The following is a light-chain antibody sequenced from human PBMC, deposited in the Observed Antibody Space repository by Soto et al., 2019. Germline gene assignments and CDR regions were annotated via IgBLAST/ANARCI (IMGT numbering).Light chain of an antibody. CDR3: SSYTTSSILV. V-gene: IGLV2-14*01. Sequence: QSALTQPASVSGSPGQSITISCTGTSSDVGAYRYVSWYQQHPAKAPKLIIYEVSDRPSGVSNRFSGSKSGNTASLTISGLQAEDEADYYCSSYTTSSILVFGGGTKLTVL. CDR2: EVS. J-gene: IGLJ3*02. CDR1: SSDVGAYRY.